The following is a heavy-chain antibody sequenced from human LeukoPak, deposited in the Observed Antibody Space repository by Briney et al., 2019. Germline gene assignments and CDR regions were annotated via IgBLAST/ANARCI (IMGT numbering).Heavy chain of an antibody. D-gene: IGHD6-6*01. CDR3: ARDRSSGYYYGMDV. J-gene: IGHJ6*02. CDR1: GFTVSSNY. CDR2: IYSGGST. V-gene: IGHV3-53*01. Sequence: GGSLRLSCAASGFTVSSNYMSWVRQAPGKGLEWVSVIYSGGSTYYADSVKGRFTISRHNSKNTLYLQMNSLRAEDTAVYYCARDRSSGYYYGMDVWGQGTTVTVSS.